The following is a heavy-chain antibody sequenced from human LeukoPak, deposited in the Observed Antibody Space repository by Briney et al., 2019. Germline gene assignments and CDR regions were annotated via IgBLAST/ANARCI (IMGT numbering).Heavy chain of an antibody. CDR1: GFTFSDAW. V-gene: IGHV3-15*01. CDR2: IKSSADGGAT. D-gene: IGHD2-8*02. CDR3: SLRYCSGTSCPGY. Sequence: GGSLRLSCAASGFTFSDAWLSWVRQAPGKGLEWVGRIKSSADGGATDYAAPVKGRFTVSRDDSKDTLYLQMNSLKTEDTAVYYCSLRYCSGTSCPGYWGQGTLVTVSS. J-gene: IGHJ4*02.